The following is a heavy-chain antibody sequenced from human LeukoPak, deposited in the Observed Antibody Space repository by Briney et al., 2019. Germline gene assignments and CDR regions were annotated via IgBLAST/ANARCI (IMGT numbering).Heavy chain of an antibody. CDR2: IFNSGNT. J-gene: IGHJ4*02. CDR3: ASRVADTTWHGAFDY. V-gene: IGHV4-59*11. CDR1: GGSINSHY. Sequence: PSETLSLTCSVSGGSINSHYWSWIRQPPGKRLEWIGYIFNSGNTNYNPSLRSRVTMSVDTSRDQFFLRLTSVTAADTAIYYCASRVADTTWHGAFDYWSQGTLVTVSS. D-gene: IGHD1-14*01.